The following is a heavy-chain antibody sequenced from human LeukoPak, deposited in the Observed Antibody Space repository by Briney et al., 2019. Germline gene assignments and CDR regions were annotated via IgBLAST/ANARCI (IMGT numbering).Heavy chain of an antibody. CDR1: GGSISSSSYY. D-gene: IGHD5-12*01. J-gene: IGHJ4*02. Sequence: SETLSLTCTVSGGSISSSSYYWGWIRQPPGKGLEWIGSIYYSGSTYYNPSLKSRVTISVDTSKNQFSLKLSSVTAADTAVYYCARFSYSGYDSGDYWGQGTLVTVSS. CDR2: IYYSGST. CDR3: ARFSYSGYDSGDY. V-gene: IGHV4-39*07.